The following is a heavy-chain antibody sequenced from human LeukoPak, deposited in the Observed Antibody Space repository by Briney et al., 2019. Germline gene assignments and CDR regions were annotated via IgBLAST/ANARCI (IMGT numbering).Heavy chain of an antibody. D-gene: IGHD3-22*01. CDR3: ARDVVDNFYNNSVYYGRGVFDI. CDR1: GCSISSYY. CDR2: IHDTGST. J-gene: IGHJ3*02. V-gene: IGHV4-59*01. Sequence: SETLSLTCTVSGCSISSYYWSWIRQSPGKGLECIGYIHDTGSTNYNPSLKSRVTISSDTSKNQLSLMLTSVTAADTAVYYCARDVVDNFYNNSVYYGRGVFDIWGQGTMVTVSS.